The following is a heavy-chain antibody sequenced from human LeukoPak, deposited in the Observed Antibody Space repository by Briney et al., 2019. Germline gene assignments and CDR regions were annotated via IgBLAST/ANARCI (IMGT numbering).Heavy chain of an antibody. V-gene: IGHV3-43*02. CDR1: GFTFDSHF. J-gene: IGHJ4*02. Sequence: GGSLRLSCAASGFTFDSHFLNWVRQAPGKGLEWVSAISGSGGSTYYADSVKGRFAISRDNNKNSLYLQMTSLRTEDTALYYCTKGSNTWPSLFDYWGQGTLVTVSS. D-gene: IGHD2-2*02. CDR3: TKGSNTWPSLFDY. CDR2: ISGSGGST.